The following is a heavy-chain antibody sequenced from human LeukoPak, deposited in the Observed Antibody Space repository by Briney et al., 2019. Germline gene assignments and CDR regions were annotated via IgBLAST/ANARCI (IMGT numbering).Heavy chain of an antibody. CDR1: GGSISGYY. CDR3: ARESTVGYNYMDV. J-gene: IGHJ6*03. D-gene: IGHD1-1*01. V-gene: IGHV4-59*01. CDR2: MQYIGST. Sequence: SETLSLTCTVYGGSISGYYWNWIRQPPGKGLEWIGSMQYIGSTNYNPSLKSRVTTSINMSKNQFSLRVSSVTAADTAVYYCARESTVGYNYMDVWGKGTTVTVSS.